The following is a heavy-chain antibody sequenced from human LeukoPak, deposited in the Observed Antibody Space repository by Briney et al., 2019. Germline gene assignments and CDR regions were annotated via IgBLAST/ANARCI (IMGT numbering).Heavy chain of an antibody. V-gene: IGHV4-34*01. Sequence: SETLSLTCAVYGGSFSGYYWSWIRQPPGKGLEWIGEINHSGSTNYNPSPKSRVTISVDTSKNQFSPKLSSVTAADTAVYYCARRRYQLLNFDYWGQGTLVTVSS. CDR1: GGSFSGYY. D-gene: IGHD2-2*01. J-gene: IGHJ4*02. CDR2: INHSGST. CDR3: ARRRYQLLNFDY.